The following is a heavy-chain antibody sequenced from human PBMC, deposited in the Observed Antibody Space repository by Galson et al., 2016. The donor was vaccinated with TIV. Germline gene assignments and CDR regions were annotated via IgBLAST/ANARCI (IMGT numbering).Heavy chain of an antibody. Sequence: QSGAEVKEPGESLNISCKGSGYIFTNYWIGWVRQMPGKGLEWMGIIYPGDSDTRYSPSFQGQVTISADRSINTAYLLLNSLKASDTAMYYCARRFAGDYGDDAAFDIWGRGTIVTVSS. J-gene: IGHJ3*02. CDR2: IYPGDSDT. V-gene: IGHV5-51*01. CDR1: GYIFTNYW. D-gene: IGHD4-17*01. CDR3: ARRFAGDYGDDAAFDI.